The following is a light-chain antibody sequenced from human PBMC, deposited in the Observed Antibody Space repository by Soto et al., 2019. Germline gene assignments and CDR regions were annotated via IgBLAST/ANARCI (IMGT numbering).Light chain of an antibody. J-gene: IGKJ2*01. CDR3: MQSTQLPQP. Sequence: DIVMTQTPLSLSVTPGQPASISCKSSHSLLHSDGKAYLYWYLQKAGKPPQLLISEVSTRFSVVPVRFSGGGSGTEFTRKISRVEDEDVGLYYCMQSTQLPQPFGQGTQLEIK. CDR2: EVS. CDR1: HSLLHSDGKAY. V-gene: IGKV2D-29*01.